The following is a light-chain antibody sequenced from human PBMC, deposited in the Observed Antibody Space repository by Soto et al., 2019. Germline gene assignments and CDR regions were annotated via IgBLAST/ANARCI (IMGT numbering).Light chain of an antibody. J-gene: IGKJ5*01. CDR1: QSISSY. CDR3: QQLNSYPIT. CDR2: AAS. Sequence: QMTESPSSLSASIGACNTITCXASQSISSYLNWYQQKPGKAPKLLIYAASSLQSGVPSRFSGSGSGTDFTLTINSLQPEDLATYYCQQLNSYPITFGQGTRLDIK. V-gene: IGKV1-39*01.